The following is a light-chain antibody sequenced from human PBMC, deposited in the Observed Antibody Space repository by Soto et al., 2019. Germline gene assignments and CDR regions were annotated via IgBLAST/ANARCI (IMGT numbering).Light chain of an antibody. Sequence: EIVLTQSPGTLSLSPGERATLSCRASQSVSSSYLAWYQQKPGQAPRLLMSGASSRATDIPDRFSGSGSGTDFTLTINRLEPEDFAVYYCQQYVSSVTFGPGTKVDIK. V-gene: IGKV3-20*01. CDR1: QSVSSSY. CDR3: QQYVSSVT. J-gene: IGKJ3*01. CDR2: GAS.